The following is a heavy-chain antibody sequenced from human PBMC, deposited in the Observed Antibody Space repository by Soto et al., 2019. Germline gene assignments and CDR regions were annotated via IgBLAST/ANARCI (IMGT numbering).Heavy chain of an antibody. CDR1: GYTFTYYY. Sequence: SVKVSCKASGYTFTYYYIHWVRQAPGQGLEWMGIINPNSGSTTYAQKFQGRVTMTRDTSTSTVYMELTSLTSEDTAMYYCARVPYSYGSLYYLDYWGPGSLDTFST. CDR3: ARVPYSYGSLYYLDY. CDR2: INPNSGST. V-gene: IGHV1-46*01. J-gene: IGHJ4*02. D-gene: IGHD3-10*01.